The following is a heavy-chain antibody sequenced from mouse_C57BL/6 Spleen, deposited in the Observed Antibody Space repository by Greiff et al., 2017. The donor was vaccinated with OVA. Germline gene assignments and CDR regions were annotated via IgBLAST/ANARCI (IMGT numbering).Heavy chain of an antibody. V-gene: IGHV1-59*01. D-gene: IGHD2-4*01. J-gene: IGHJ4*01. Sequence: QVQLQQPGAELVRPGTSVKLSCKASGYTFTSYWMHWVKQRPGQGLEWIGVIDPSDSYTNYNQKFKGKATLTVDTSSSTAYMQRSSLTSEDSAVYYCARSLNDDYDGGYAMDDWGQGTSVTVSS. CDR1: GYTFTSYW. CDR3: ARSLNDDYDGGYAMDD. CDR2: IDPSDSYT.